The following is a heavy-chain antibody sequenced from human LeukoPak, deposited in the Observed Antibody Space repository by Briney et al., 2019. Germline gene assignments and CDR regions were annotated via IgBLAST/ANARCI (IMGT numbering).Heavy chain of an antibody. V-gene: IGHV1-2*02. CDR1: VYTFTDYY. J-gene: IGHJ3*02. Sequence: ASVKVSCKASVYTFTDYYMHWVRQAPGQGREWMGWINPNSGGTNYAQKFQGRVTMTRDTSISTAYMELSRLRSDDTAVYYCAREDLEWFRAFDIWGQGTMVTVSS. D-gene: IGHD3-3*01. CDR3: AREDLEWFRAFDI. CDR2: INPNSGGT.